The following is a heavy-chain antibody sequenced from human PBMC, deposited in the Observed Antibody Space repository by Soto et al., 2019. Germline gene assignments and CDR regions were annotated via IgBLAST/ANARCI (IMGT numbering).Heavy chain of an antibody. V-gene: IGHV1-69*01. Sequence: QVQLVQSGAEVKKPGSSVKVSCKASGGTFSSYAISWVRQAPGQGPEWMGGIIPIFGTANYAQKFQGRVTITADESTRTAYMELSSLRSEDTAVYYCARDQGGWMATRLLYYYYGMDVWGQGTTVTVSS. J-gene: IGHJ6*02. CDR1: GGTFSSYA. CDR2: IIPIFGTA. D-gene: IGHD5-12*01. CDR3: ARDQGGWMATRLLYYYYGMDV.